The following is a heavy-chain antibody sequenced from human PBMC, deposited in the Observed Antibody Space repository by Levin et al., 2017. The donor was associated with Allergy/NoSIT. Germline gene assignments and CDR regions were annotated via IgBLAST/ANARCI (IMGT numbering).Heavy chain of an antibody. V-gene: IGHV4-39*07. CDR3: ARELGRSGYFDY. CDR2: IYYSGIA. CDR1: GASIRSSNYY. Sequence: KSSETLSLTCTVSGASIRSSNYYWGWIRQPPGKGLEWIGCIYYSGIADYSPSLKSRVTFSVDTSKNQFSLKLTSVTAADTAVYYCARELGRSGYFDYWGQGTLATVSS. J-gene: IGHJ4*02. D-gene: IGHD2-15*01.